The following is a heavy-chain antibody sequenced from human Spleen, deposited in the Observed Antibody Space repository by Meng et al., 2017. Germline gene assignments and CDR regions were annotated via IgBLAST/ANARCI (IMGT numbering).Heavy chain of an antibody. CDR3: ARGSTGWSTDYDN. Sequence: QVQLQQWGAGLLKPSETLSLTCAVYGGPFNTYYWTWIRQHPGKGLEWIGFIYYSGTTSYNPSLKSRVSISVDTSKNQFSLKLRSVTAADTAVYYCARGSTGWSTDYDNWGQGTLVTVSS. J-gene: IGHJ4*02. CDR1: GGPFNTYY. CDR2: IYYSGTT. V-gene: IGHV4-34*01. D-gene: IGHD6-19*01.